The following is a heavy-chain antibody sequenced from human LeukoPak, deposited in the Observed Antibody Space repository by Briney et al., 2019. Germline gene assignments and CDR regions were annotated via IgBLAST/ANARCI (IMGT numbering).Heavy chain of an antibody. Sequence: GGSLRLSGSASGFSFRDYYMGWIRQASGQGLVWVSRMRSKAHSFATAYSASVNDRFTISTDDSKNTAYLQMNSLKTADNAVYYCTRHWGGWVLSTNWGQGTLVTVSS. V-gene: IGHV3-73*01. CDR1: GFSFRDYY. D-gene: IGHD1-26*01. CDR2: MRSKAHSFAT. CDR3: TRHWGGWVLSTN. J-gene: IGHJ4*02.